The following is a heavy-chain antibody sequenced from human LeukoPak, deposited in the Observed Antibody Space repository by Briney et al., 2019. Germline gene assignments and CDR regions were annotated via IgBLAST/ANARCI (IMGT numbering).Heavy chain of an antibody. D-gene: IGHD5-24*01. J-gene: IGHJ4*02. CDR1: GFTFSSYW. Sequence: QTGGSLRLSCAASGFTFSSYWMSWVRQAPGKGLEWVANIKQDGSEKYYVDSVKGRFTISRDNAKNSLYLQMNSLRAEDTAVYYCARGRGGSGREAYNVDYWGQGTLVTVSS. CDR2: IKQDGSEK. CDR3: ARGRGGSGREAYNVDY. V-gene: IGHV3-7*01.